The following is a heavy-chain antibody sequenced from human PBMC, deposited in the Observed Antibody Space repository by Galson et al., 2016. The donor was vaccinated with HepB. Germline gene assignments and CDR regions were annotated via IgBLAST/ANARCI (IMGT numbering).Heavy chain of an antibody. CDR3: AVWLQAHFDH. D-gene: IGHD5-24*01. CDR1: GFAFSNSA. Sequence: SLRLSCAASGFAFSNSAMGWIRQVPGKGLEWVSTTSPGRPNTHYADSVWSRFTISRDDAKDTVFLHMYSLRDEDTAVYYCAVWLQAHFDHWGQGTFVAVSS. J-gene: IGHJ4*02. V-gene: IGHV3-23*01. CDR2: TSPGRPNT.